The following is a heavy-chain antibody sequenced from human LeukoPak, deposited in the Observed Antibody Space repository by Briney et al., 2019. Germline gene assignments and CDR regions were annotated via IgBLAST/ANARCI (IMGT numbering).Heavy chain of an antibody. CDR3: ARGLGTFDY. CDR1: GYTFTCYY. V-gene: IGHV1-2*02. CDR2: INPNSGGR. J-gene: IGHJ4*02. D-gene: IGHD1-1*01. Sequence: ASVKVSCKASGYTFTCYYMHWVRHAPGQGLEWMGWINPNSGGRNYAQKFQGRVTMTRDTSISTAYMQLSRLRSDDTAVYYCARGLGTFDYWGQGTLVTVSS.